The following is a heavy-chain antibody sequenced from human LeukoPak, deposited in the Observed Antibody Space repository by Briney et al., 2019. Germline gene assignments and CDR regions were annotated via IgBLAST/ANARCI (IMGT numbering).Heavy chain of an antibody. D-gene: IGHD6-19*01. CDR1: GFTFSDYY. J-gene: IGHJ4*02. CDR2: ISGSSNYI. Sequence: GGSLRLSCAASGFTFSDYYMTWIRQAPGKGLEWVSYISGSSNYIYYADSVKGRFTISRDNAKNSVYLQMNSLRADDTAVYYCAREPSGWYLDYWGRGTLVTVSS. CDR3: AREPSGWYLDY. V-gene: IGHV3-11*06.